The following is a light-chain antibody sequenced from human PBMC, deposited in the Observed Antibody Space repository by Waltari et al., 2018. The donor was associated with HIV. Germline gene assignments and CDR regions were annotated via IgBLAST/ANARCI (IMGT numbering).Light chain of an antibody. CDR2: DVS. Sequence: QSALTQPRSVSGSPGTSVTISCTGTSSDVGGYNYVSWYQQHPGKAPKLMIYDVSKRRSGVPDRFSGAKSGNTASLTISGLQAEDEADYSCCSYAGSYTYVFGTGTKVTVL. CDR3: CSYAGSYTYV. J-gene: IGLJ1*01. CDR1: SSDVGGYNY. V-gene: IGLV2-11*01.